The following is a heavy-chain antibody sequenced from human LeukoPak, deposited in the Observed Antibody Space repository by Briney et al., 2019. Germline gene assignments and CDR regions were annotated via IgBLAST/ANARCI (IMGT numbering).Heavy chain of an antibody. CDR2: IYYSGST. J-gene: IGHJ5*02. D-gene: IGHD2-2*01. Sequence: PSETLSLTCTVSGGSISSSSYYWGWIRQPPGKGLEWIGSIYYSGSTYYNPSLKSRVTISVDTSKNQFSLKLSSVTAADTAVYYCARERCSSTSCYPSSHWFDPWGQGTLVTVSS. CDR3: ARERCSSTSCYPSSHWFDP. CDR1: GGSISSSSYY. V-gene: IGHV4-39*07.